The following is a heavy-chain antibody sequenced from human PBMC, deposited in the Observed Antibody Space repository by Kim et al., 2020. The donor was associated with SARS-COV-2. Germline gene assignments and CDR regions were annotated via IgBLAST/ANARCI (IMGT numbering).Heavy chain of an antibody. CDR3: SKDGGRVVGAASCGMDG. J-gene: IGHJ6*03. CDR1: GFTFSSYA. Sequence: GGSLRLSCAASGFTFSSYAMSWVRQAPGKGLEWVSGISGNGGSTNYADSVKGRVTISRDNAKNTLYLQINRLRAEDTAGYYCSKDGGRVVGAASCGMDG. D-gene: IGHD2-15*01. CDR2: ISGNGGST. V-gene: IGHV3-23*01.